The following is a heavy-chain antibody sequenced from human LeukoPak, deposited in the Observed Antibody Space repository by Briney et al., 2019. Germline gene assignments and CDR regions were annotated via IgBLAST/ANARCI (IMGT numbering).Heavy chain of an antibody. CDR3: ARAGLYYDILTGYSTNDAFDI. V-gene: IGHV3-30*01. Sequence: PGRSLRLSCAASGFTFSTYEMHWVRQAPGKGLEWVAVISNDGRNKDYADSVKGRFTISRDNSKNTLYVQMNSLRAEDTAVYYCARAGLYYDILTGYSTNDAFDIWGQGTMVTVSS. CDR2: ISNDGRNK. D-gene: IGHD3-9*01. CDR1: GFTFSTYE. J-gene: IGHJ3*02.